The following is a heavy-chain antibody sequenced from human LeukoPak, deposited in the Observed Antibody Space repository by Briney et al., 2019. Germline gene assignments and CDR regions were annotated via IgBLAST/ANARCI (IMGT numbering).Heavy chain of an antibody. CDR2: IYPGDSDT. CDR1: GYSFTSYW. J-gene: IGHJ4*02. V-gene: IGHV5-51*01. CDR3: ARRDSSHHLVY. Sequence: GESLQISCKGSGYSFTSYWIGWVRQMPGKGLEWMGIIYPGDSDTRYSPSFQGQVTISADKSISTAYLQWSSMKASDTALYYCARRDSSHHLVYWGQGTLVTVSS. D-gene: IGHD1-14*01.